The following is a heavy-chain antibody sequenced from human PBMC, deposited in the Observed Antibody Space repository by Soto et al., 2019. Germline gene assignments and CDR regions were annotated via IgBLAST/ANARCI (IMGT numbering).Heavy chain of an antibody. Sequence: SVKVSCKASGGTFSSYTISWVRQAPGQGLEWMGRIIPILGIANYAQKFQGRVTITADKSTSTAYMELSSLRSEDTAVYYCARGGDYDSSGLFDYWGQGTLVTVSS. CDR1: GGTFSSYT. D-gene: IGHD3-22*01. CDR3: ARGGDYDSSGLFDY. V-gene: IGHV1-69*02. J-gene: IGHJ4*02. CDR2: IIPILGIA.